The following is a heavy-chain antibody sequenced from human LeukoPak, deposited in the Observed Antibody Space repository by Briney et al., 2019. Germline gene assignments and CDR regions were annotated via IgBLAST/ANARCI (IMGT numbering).Heavy chain of an antibody. CDR3: ARVGYNAFDI. D-gene: IGHD5-24*01. Sequence: PSETLSLTCAVYGESFSGYYWSWMRQPPGKGLEWIGEINHSGSTNYNPSLKSRVTISVDTSKNQFSLRLSFVTAADTAVYYCARVGYNAFDIWGQGTMVTVSS. V-gene: IGHV4-34*01. J-gene: IGHJ3*02. CDR1: GESFSGYY. CDR2: INHSGST.